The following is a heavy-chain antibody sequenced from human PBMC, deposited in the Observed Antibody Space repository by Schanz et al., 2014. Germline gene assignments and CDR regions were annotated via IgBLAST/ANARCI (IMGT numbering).Heavy chain of an antibody. V-gene: IGHV1-18*04. CDR2: INTYNGDT. CDR3: LRANPTQHVVLPDALRY. CDR1: GYTFTSNG. Sequence: QVQLVQSGAEVKEPGASVKVSCKASGYTFTSNGITWVRQAPGQGLEWMGWINTYNGDTAYAQNMQGRVSMTTETAARPAYMELRSLRSDDTAVYYCLRANPTQHVVLPDALRYWGQGTLVTVSS. D-gene: IGHD2-2*01. J-gene: IGHJ4*02.